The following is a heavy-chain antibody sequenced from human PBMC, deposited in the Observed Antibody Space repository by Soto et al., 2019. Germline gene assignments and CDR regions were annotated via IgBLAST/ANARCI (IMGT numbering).Heavy chain of an antibody. D-gene: IGHD3-3*01. J-gene: IGHJ4*01. V-gene: IGHV3-48*01. Sequence: PGGSLRLSCAASGFTFSSYSMSWVRQAPGKGLEWVSYISGSSSTIYYTDSVKGRFTVSRDNAKNSLYLQMNSLRAEDTAVYYCAFQAYYDFWSGYYPHFFDYWGHGTLVTVSS. CDR2: ISGSSSTI. CDR3: AFQAYYDFWSGYYPHFFDY. CDR1: GFTFSSYS.